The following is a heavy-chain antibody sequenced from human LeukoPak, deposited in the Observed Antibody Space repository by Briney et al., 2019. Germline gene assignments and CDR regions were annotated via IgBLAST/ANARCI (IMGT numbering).Heavy chain of an antibody. J-gene: IGHJ4*02. V-gene: IGHV3-7*01. CDR2: IKQDGSEK. Sequence: GWSLRLSCAAAGFTFSSYWMSWVRQAPGKGLEWVANIKQDGSEKYYVDSVKGRFTISRDNAKNSLYLQMNSLRAEDTAEYYCARGGYDFWSGYYYFDYWGQGTLVTVSS. CDR3: ARGGYDFWSGYYYFDY. D-gene: IGHD3-3*01. CDR1: GFTFSSYW.